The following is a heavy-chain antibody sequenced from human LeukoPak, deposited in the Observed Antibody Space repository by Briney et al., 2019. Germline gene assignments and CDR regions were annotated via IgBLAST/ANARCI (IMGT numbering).Heavy chain of an antibody. V-gene: IGHV4-39*01. Sequence: SETLSLTCTVSGGSISSSSYYWGWIRQPPGKGLEWIGSIYYSGSTYYNPSLKSRVTMSVDTSKNQFSLKLSSVTAADTAVYYCARQRPEYSSSSGPFDYWGQGTLVTVSS. CDR2: IYYSGST. CDR3: ARQRPEYSSSSGPFDY. J-gene: IGHJ4*02. D-gene: IGHD6-6*01. CDR1: GGSISSSSYY.